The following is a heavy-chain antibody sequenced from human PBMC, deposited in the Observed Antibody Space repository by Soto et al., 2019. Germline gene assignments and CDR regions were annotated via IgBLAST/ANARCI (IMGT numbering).Heavy chain of an antibody. CDR1: GFTFSSYA. V-gene: IGHV3-30-3*01. CDR2: ISYDGSNK. J-gene: IGHJ4*02. Sequence: QVQLVESGGGVVQPGRSLSLSCAASGFTFSSYAMHWLRQAPGKRMEWVADISYDGSNKYNADSVNGRFTISRDNSKNVPYLQLNSLRAEDTAVYYCASEFVAATPGTFDYWGQGNLVTVSS. CDR3: ASEFVAATPGTFDY. D-gene: IGHD2-15*01.